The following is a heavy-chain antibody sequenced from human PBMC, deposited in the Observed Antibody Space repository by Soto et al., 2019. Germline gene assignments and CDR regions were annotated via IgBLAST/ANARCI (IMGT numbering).Heavy chain of an antibody. J-gene: IGHJ4*02. CDR3: ARVFDYWSGSYVS. D-gene: IGHD3-3*01. Sequence: TSETLSLTCNVSADSMPSHDWSWIRPPAGKGLDWIGRVYAAGNTNYNPSLTGLFTMSFDTSKKQFSLRMTSLTAADTAVYFWARVFDYWSGSYVSWGQGILVTVSS. CDR2: VYAAGNT. CDR1: ADSMPSHD. V-gene: IGHV4-4*07.